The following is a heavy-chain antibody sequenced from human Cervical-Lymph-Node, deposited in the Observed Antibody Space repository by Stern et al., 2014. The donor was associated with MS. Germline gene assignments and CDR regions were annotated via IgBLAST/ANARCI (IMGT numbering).Heavy chain of an antibody. CDR3: ARVWQQLVRGWFDP. J-gene: IGHJ5*02. CDR1: GGSISSSNW. V-gene: IGHV4-4*02. CDR2: IYHSGST. D-gene: IGHD6-13*01. Sequence: QVQLQESGPGLVKPSGTLSLTCAVSGGSISSSNWWSWVRQPPGKGLEWIGEIYHSGSTNYNPSLKSRVTISLDKSKNQSSRKLSSVTAADTAVYYCARVWQQLVRGWFDPWGQGTLVTVSS.